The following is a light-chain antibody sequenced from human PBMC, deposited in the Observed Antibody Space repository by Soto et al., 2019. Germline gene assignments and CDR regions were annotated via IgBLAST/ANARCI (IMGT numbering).Light chain of an antibody. V-gene: IGLV2-14*01. CDR1: SSDFGDDKY. J-gene: IGLJ3*02. CDR2: EVS. CDR3: SSYTSSSTLV. Sequence: QSVLTQPASVSGSPGQSITVSCTGSSSDFGDDKYVSWYQQHPGKAPKLMIYEVSNRPSGVSNRFSGSKSGNTASLTISGLQAEDEADYYCSSYTSSSTLVFGGGTKLTVL.